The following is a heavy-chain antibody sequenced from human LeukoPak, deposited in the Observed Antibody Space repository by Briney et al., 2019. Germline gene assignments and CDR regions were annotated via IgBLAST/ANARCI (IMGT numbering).Heavy chain of an antibody. CDR3: ARDHSSVWSGSDAFDI. D-gene: IGHD6-19*01. CDR1: GYTFTSYA. CDR2: INTGNGNT. Sequence: GASVKVSCKASGYTFTSYAMHWVRQAPGQRPEWMGRINTGNGNTKYSQKFQGRVTVTRDTSASTAYMELSSLRSEDTAVYYCARDHSSVWSGSDAFDIWGQGTMVTVSS. V-gene: IGHV1-3*04. J-gene: IGHJ3*02.